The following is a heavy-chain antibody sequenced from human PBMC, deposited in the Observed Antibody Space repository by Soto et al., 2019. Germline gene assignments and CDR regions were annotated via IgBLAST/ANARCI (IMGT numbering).Heavy chain of an antibody. CDR3: AKDMVKYCSGGSCYSPPDY. Sequence: EVQLVESGGGLVQPGRSLRLSCAASGFTFDDYAMHWVRQAPGKGLEWVSGISWNSGSICYADSVKGRFTISRDNAKNSLSLQMNSLRAEDTALYYCAKDMVKYCSGGSCYSPPDYWGQGTLVTVSS. J-gene: IGHJ4*02. D-gene: IGHD2-15*01. CDR2: ISWNSGSI. V-gene: IGHV3-9*01. CDR1: GFTFDDYA.